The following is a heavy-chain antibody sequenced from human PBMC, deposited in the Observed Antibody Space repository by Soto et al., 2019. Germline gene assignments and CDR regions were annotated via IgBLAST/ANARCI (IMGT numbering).Heavy chain of an antibody. CDR1: GGSISSEDYY. V-gene: IGHV4-31*03. J-gene: IGHJ4*02. CDR3: ARGRGYIYGPYYSDY. Sequence: QVPLQESGPGLVKPSQTLSLTCTVSGGSISSEDYYWSWFRQLPGKGLEWIGDIYYSGTTYHNPSLRSRLTISGDASKYQFSLKLSSVTAADTALYYCARGRGYIYGPYYSDYWRQGTLLTVSS. D-gene: IGHD5-18*01. CDR2: IYYSGTT.